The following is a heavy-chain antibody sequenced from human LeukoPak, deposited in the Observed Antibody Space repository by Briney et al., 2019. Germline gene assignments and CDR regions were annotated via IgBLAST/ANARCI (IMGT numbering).Heavy chain of an antibody. J-gene: IGHJ4*02. CDR3: ARVILDYDILTGYSPYSFDY. D-gene: IGHD3-9*01. Sequence: ASVKVSCKASGYTFTSYYMHWVRQAPGQGLEWLGIIKPSDGVTVYSQRFQGRVTMTRDMATSTLYMQLSSLRSDDTAVYYCARVILDYDILTGYSPYSFDYWGQGTLVTLSS. V-gene: IGHV1-46*01. CDR1: GYTFTSYY. CDR2: IKPSDGVT.